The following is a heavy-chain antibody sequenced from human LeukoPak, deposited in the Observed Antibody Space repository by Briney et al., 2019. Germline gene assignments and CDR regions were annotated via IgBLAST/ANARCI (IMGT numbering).Heavy chain of an antibody. Sequence: PSETLSLTCTVSGGSISSYYWSWIRQPPGKGLEWIGYIYYSGSTNYNPSLKSRVTISINTSKNQFSLKLSSVTAADTAVYYCARVGGSPSSFDYWGQGTLVTVSS. CDR1: GGSISSYY. V-gene: IGHV4-59*01. D-gene: IGHD3-10*01. CDR3: ARVGGSPSSFDY. CDR2: IYYSGST. J-gene: IGHJ4*02.